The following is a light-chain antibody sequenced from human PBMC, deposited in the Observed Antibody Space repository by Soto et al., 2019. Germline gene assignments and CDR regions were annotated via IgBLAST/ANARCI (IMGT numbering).Light chain of an antibody. V-gene: IGKV1-5*01. Sequence: DIQMTQSPSTLSASVGDRVTITCRASQSISSWLAWYQQKQGKAPKLLIYDASSLESGVPSRFRGSGSGTEFTLTISRLQPDDFETYYCQQYNSYFWTFGQGTKVDIK. J-gene: IGKJ1*01. CDR2: DAS. CDR1: QSISSW. CDR3: QQYNSYFWT.